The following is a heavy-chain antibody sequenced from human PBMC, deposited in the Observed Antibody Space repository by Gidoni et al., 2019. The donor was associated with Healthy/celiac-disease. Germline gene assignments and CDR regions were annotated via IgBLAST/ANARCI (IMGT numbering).Heavy chain of an antibody. V-gene: IGHV4-34*01. CDR2: INHSGST. CDR1: GGSFTGYY. CDR3: ARGGGVNSSDY. D-gene: IGHD3-16*01. J-gene: IGHJ4*02. Sequence: QVQLQQWGAGLLKPSETLSLPCAVYGGSFTGYYWRWIRQSPRKGLEWICEINHSGSTNYNPSLKSRVTISVDTSKNQFSLKLNSVTAADTALYYCARGGGVNSSDYWGQGTLVTVSS.